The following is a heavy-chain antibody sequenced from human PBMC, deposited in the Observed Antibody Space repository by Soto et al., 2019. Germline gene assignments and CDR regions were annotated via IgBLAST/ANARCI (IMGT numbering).Heavy chain of an antibody. D-gene: IGHD4-17*01. J-gene: IGHJ6*02. CDR2: ISYDGSNK. V-gene: IGHV3-30-3*01. CDR1: GFTFSSYA. Sequence: PGGSLRLSCAASGFTFSSYAMHWVRQAPGKGLEWVAVISYDGSNKYYADSVKGRFTISRDNSKNTLYLQMNSLRAEDTAVYYCARDKGPYGITHYYYYYGMDVWGQGTTVTVSS. CDR3: ARDKGPYGITHYYYYYGMDV.